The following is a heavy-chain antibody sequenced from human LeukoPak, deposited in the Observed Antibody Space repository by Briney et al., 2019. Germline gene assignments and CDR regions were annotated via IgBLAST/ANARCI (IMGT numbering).Heavy chain of an antibody. D-gene: IGHD6-13*01. CDR1: RAPLSRYA. J-gene: IGHJ6*03. Sequence: SVKLSCKPSRAPLSRYAISWVRRAPGLRLEWRGGIILIFATANYAQKFQGRVTITTDESTSTAYMELSSLRSEDTAVYYCARSAEGIAAADHYYYYYMDVWGKGTTVTVS. V-gene: IGHV1-69*05. CDR3: ARSAEGIAAADHYYYYYMDV. CDR2: IILIFATA.